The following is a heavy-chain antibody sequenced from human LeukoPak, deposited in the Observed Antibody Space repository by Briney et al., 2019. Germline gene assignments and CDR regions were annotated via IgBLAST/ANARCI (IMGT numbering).Heavy chain of an antibody. Sequence: GGSLRLSCAASGFTFSSYEMNWVRQAPGKGLEWVSYISSSGSRIYYADSVKGRFTISRDNAKNSLYLQMNSLRAEDTAVYYCRGWSGDAFDIWGQGTMVTVFS. CDR1: GFTFSSYE. V-gene: IGHV3-48*03. CDR2: ISSSGSRI. J-gene: IGHJ3*02. D-gene: IGHD3-10*01. CDR3: RGWSGDAFDI.